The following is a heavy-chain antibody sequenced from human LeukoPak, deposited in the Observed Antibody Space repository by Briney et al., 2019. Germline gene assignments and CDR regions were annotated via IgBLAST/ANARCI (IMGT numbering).Heavy chain of an antibody. CDR2: SSGSGART. CDR1: GYNLSTKA. J-gene: IGHJ4*02. CDR3: AKDVGKWESLHFFDY. V-gene: IGHV3-23*01. Sequence: GGSLRLSCLTPGYNLSTKAMSWVRQTPGKGLEWISGSSGSGARTYYADCVEGRFTSSRDDSRNTLYLQMNSLRGDDTAVYYCAKDVGKWESLHFFDYWGQGTLVTVSS. D-gene: IGHD1-26*01.